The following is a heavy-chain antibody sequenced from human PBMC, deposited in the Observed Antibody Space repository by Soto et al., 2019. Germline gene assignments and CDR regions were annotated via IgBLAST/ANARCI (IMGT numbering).Heavy chain of an antibody. V-gene: IGHV1-18*01. CDR2: ISAYNGNT. Sequence: ASVKVSCKASGYTFTSYGISWVRQAPGQGLEWMGWISAYNGNTNYAQRFQGWVTITRDTSISTAYMELSRLRSDDTAVYYCARDLETRDYYYGMDVWGQGTTVTVSS. CDR3: ARDLETRDYYYGMDV. J-gene: IGHJ6*02. CDR1: GYTFTSYG.